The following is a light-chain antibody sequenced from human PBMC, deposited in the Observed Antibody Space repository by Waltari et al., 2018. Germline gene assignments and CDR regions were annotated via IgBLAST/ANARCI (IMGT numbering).Light chain of an antibody. CDR2: TNY. CDR1: HSNIGDNT. V-gene: IGLV1-44*01. Sequence: QSGLTQPPSASGTPGQRVTISCSGSHSNIGDNTVHWYQMLPGTAPKLLIYTNYQRPSGVPDRFSASKSGTSASLAITGLQSEDEALYYCAAWDDTLNGPVFGGGTQVTVL. J-gene: IGLJ2*01. CDR3: AAWDDTLNGPV.